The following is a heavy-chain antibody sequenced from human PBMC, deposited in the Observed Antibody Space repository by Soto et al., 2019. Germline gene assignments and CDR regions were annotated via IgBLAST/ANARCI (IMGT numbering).Heavy chain of an antibody. Sequence: QVQLVQSGAEVKKPGASVKVSCKASGYTFSSYVINWVRQATGQGLEWMGWLNPNSGDTGYAHKFKGRVTLTRNTSIITAYIELSSLTSDDTAVYYCATSGGGWYLYWGQGTLVTVSS. CDR2: LNPNSGDT. CDR1: GYTFSSYV. V-gene: IGHV1-8*01. J-gene: IGHJ4*02. CDR3: ATSGGGWYLY. D-gene: IGHD6-19*01.